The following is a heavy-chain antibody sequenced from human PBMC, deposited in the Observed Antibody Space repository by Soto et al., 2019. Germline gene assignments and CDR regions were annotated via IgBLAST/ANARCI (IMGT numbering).Heavy chain of an antibody. Sequence: PGGSLRLSCAASGFTFSDYYMSWIRQAPGKGLEWISHISDSATTMYYADFVKGRFTISRDNARKSLFLHMNSLRAEDTAVYYCARDTAFISSGLFNPWGQGTLVTVSS. CDR2: ISDSATTM. D-gene: IGHD3-22*01. CDR1: GFTFSDYY. J-gene: IGHJ5*02. V-gene: IGHV3-11*01. CDR3: ARDTAFISSGLFNP.